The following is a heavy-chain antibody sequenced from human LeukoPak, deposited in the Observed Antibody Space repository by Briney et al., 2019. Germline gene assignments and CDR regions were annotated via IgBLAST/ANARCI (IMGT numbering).Heavy chain of an antibody. CDR1: GFTFSTYG. D-gene: IGHD3-10*01. V-gene: IGHV3-30*18. CDR3: AKGWSGESFGAQFDY. CDR2: ITFDGSNK. Sequence: PGGSLRLSCAASGFTFSTYGMHWVRQAPGKGLEWVAVITFDGSNKYYADSVKGRFTISRDNSKNTLYLQMNSLRAEDTALYYCAKGWSGESFGAQFDYWGQGTLVTVPS. J-gene: IGHJ4*02.